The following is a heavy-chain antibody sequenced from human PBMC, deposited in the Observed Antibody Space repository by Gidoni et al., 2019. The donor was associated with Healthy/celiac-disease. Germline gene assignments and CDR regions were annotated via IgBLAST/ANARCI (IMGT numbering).Heavy chain of an antibody. V-gene: IGHV3-53*04. Sequence: EVQLVESGGGLVQPGGSLRLSCAASGFTVSSNYMSWVRQAPGTGLVWVSVIYSGGSTYYADSVKGRFTISRHNSKNTLYLQMNSLRAEDTAVYYCAREVSYYYDSSGPPDWYFDLWGRGTLVTVSS. D-gene: IGHD3-22*01. CDR1: GFTVSSNY. CDR3: AREVSYYYDSSGPPDWYFDL. J-gene: IGHJ2*01. CDR2: IYSGGST.